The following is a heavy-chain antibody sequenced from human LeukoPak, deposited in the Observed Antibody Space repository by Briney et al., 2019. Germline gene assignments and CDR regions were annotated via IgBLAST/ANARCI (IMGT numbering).Heavy chain of an antibody. D-gene: IGHD4-23*01. CDR3: ARDLPYGGSPLDY. CDR1: GFTVSSNY. Sequence: PGGSLRLSCAASGFTVSSNYMSWVRQAPGKGLEWVSVIYSGGSTYYADSVKGRFTISRDNSKNTLYLQMNSLRAEDTAVYYCARDLPYGGSPLDYWGQGTLVTVSS. CDR2: IYSGGST. J-gene: IGHJ4*02. V-gene: IGHV3-66*01.